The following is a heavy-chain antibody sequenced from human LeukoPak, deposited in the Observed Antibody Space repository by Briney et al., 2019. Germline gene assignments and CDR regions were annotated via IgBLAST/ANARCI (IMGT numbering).Heavy chain of an antibody. CDR1: GFSFSSYW. CDR2: ITTSDGNT. V-gene: IGHV3-23*01. D-gene: IGHD7-27*01. Sequence: GGSLRLSCAASGFSFSSYWMSWVRQAPGKGLEWVSTITTSDGNTYYADSVKGRFTVSRDNSKNTLFLQMNSLRAEDTAVYYCAKDGGLWVSAHWGDSWGRGTLVTVSS. CDR3: AKDGGLWVSAHWGDS. J-gene: IGHJ4*02.